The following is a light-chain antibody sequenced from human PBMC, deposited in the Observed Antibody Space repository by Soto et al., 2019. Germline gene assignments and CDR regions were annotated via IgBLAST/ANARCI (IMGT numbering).Light chain of an antibody. V-gene: IGLV2-14*01. Sequence: QSVLTQPASVSGSPGQSITISCTGTSSDVGSYKYVSWYQQHPGKAPKLMIYDVSNRPSEVSNRFSGSKSGNTASLTISGLQAEDEADYYCSSYTSSSTFVFGTGTKVTVL. CDR3: SSYTSSSTFV. CDR2: DVS. J-gene: IGLJ1*01. CDR1: SSDVGSYKY.